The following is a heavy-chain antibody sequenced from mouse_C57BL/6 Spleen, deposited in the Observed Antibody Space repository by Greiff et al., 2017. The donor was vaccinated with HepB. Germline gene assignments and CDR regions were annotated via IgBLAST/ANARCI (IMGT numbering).Heavy chain of an antibody. CDR2: INPSNGGT. CDR1: GYTFTSYW. Sequence: QVQLKQPGTELVKPGASVKLSCKASGYTFTSYWMHWVKQRPGQGLEWIGNINPSNGGTNYNEKFKSKATLTVDKSSSTAYMQLSSLTSEDSAVYYCARGITTVVEGDYRGYFDVWGTGTTVTVSS. V-gene: IGHV1-53*01. CDR3: ARGITTVVEGDYRGYFDV. J-gene: IGHJ1*03. D-gene: IGHD1-1*01.